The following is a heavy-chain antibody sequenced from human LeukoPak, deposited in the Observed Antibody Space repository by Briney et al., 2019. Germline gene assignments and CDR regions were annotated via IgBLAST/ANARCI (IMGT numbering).Heavy chain of an antibody. CDR2: IIPIFGTA. D-gene: IGHD3-16*01. CDR1: GYTFTSYG. V-gene: IGHV1-69*13. J-gene: IGHJ4*02. Sequence: SVKVSCKASGYTFTSYGISWVRQAPGQGLEWMGGIIPIFGTANYAQKFQGRVTITADESTSTAYMELSSLKSEDTAVYYCARNIRFGGNYYFDYWGQGTLVTVSS. CDR3: ARNIRFGGNYYFDY.